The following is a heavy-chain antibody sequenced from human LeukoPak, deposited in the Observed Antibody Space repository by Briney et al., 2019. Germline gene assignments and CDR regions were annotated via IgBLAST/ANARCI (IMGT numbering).Heavy chain of an antibody. Sequence: GASVKVSCKASGGTFSSYAISWVRQAPGQGLEWVGRIIPILGIANYAQKFQGRVTITADKSTSTAYMELSSLRSEDTAVYYCAREFVGVVVAATDYYYGMDVWGQGTTVTVSS. J-gene: IGHJ6*02. CDR3: AREFVGVVVAATDYYYGMDV. CDR1: GGTFSSYA. D-gene: IGHD2-15*01. CDR2: IIPILGIA. V-gene: IGHV1-69*04.